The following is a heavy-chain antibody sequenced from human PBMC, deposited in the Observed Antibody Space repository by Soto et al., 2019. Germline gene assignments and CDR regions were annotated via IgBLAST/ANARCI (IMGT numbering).Heavy chain of an antibody. CDR1: GFTFSGDG. D-gene: IGHD5-18*01. Sequence: QVQLVESGGGVVQPGRSLRLSCAASGFTFSGDGMDWVRQAPGKGLEWVAVIWSDGSTKYYADSVKGRFTISRDISKNTLYLQMNRLGAEDTALYYCARDLGGSYGPFDYWGQGTLVTVSS. V-gene: IGHV3-33*01. CDR2: IWSDGSTK. CDR3: ARDLGGSYGPFDY. J-gene: IGHJ4*02.